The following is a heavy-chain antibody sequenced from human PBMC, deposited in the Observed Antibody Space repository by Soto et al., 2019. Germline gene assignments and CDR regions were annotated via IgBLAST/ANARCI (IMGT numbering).Heavy chain of an antibody. CDR2: ISAYSGNT. CDR1: GYTFRSYG. D-gene: IGHD3-3*01. CDR3: ARNPSESNFDY. Sequence: ASVKVSCKASGYTFRSYGISWVRQAPGQGLQWMGWISAYSGNTDYAQRFQGRVTMTTDTSTSTAYMELRSLRYDDTAVYYCARNPSESNFDYWDQGTLVTVSS. V-gene: IGHV1-18*01. J-gene: IGHJ4*02.